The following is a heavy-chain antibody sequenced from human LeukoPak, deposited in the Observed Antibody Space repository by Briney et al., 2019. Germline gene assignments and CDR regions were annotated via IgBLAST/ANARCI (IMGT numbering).Heavy chain of an antibody. Sequence: GGSLRLSCAASGFTFSDYYMSWTRQAPGKGLEWVSYISSSGSTIYYADSVKGRFTISRDNAKNSLYLQMNSLRAEDTAVYYCARVLYYYDSSGYYLGYWGQGTLVTVSS. J-gene: IGHJ4*02. D-gene: IGHD3-22*01. CDR1: GFTFSDYY. V-gene: IGHV3-11*01. CDR3: ARVLYYYDSSGYYLGY. CDR2: ISSSGSTI.